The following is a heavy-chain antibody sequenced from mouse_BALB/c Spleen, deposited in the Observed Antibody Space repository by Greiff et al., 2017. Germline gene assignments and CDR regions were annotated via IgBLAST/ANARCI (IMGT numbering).Heavy chain of an antibody. Sequence: VQLQQSGAELARPGASVKLSCKASGYTFTSYWMQWVKQRPGQGLEWIGAIYPGDGDTRYTQKFKGKATLTADKSSSTAYMQLSSLASEDSAVYYCARAFGNYGYAMDYWGQGTSVTVSS. J-gene: IGHJ4*01. V-gene: IGHV1-87*01. CDR2: IYPGDGDT. CDR1: GYTFTSYW. D-gene: IGHD2-1*01. CDR3: ARAFGNYGYAMDY.